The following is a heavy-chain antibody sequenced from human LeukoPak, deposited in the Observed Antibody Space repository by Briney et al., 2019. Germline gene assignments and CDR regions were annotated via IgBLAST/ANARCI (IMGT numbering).Heavy chain of an antibody. CDR2: IYTSGNT. J-gene: IGHJ1*01. CDR3: ARMSLGAEYFQC. D-gene: IGHD5/OR15-5a*01. Sequence: PSETLTLTCTVSGGPISNYYWSWIRQPAGKGLEWIGRIYTSGNTVYHPSLQSRVTMSVDTSKNQFSLNLGSVTAADTAVYFCARMSLGAEYFQCWGQGALVTVSS. V-gene: IGHV4-4*07. CDR1: GGPISNYY.